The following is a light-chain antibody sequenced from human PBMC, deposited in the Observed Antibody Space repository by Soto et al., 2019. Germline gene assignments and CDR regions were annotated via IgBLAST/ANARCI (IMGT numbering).Light chain of an antibody. CDR2: WAS. CDR1: QSVLYSPNNKNY. V-gene: IGKV4-1*01. J-gene: IGKJ1*01. Sequence: DIVMTQSPDSLAVSLGERATVNCKSSQSVLYSPNNKNYLAWYQQKPGQPPKLLIYWASTRESGVPDRFSGSGSGTAFTLTISSLQAEDVAVYYCQQYYSTPWTFGQGTKVEVK. CDR3: QQYYSTPWT.